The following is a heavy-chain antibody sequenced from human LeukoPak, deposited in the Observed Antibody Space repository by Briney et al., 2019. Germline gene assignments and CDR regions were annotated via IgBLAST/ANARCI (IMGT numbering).Heavy chain of an antibody. CDR2: ISWNSGSI. Sequence: GGSLRLSCAASGFTFDDYAMHWVRQAPGKGLEWVSGISWNSGSIGYADSVKGRFTISRDNAKNSLYLQMNSLRAEDAALYYCAKALTYDSSGYYYRPSAFDIWGQGTMVTVSS. V-gene: IGHV3-9*01. CDR1: GFTFDDYA. CDR3: AKALTYDSSGYYYRPSAFDI. D-gene: IGHD3-22*01. J-gene: IGHJ3*02.